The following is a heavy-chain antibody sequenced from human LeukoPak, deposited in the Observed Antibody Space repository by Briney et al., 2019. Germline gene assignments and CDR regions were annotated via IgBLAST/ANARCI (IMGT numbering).Heavy chain of an antibody. J-gene: IGHJ4*02. D-gene: IGHD5-18*01. V-gene: IGHV4-59*01. CDR1: GGSISSYY. CDR2: IYYSGST. CDR3: ARQAAMFLGIDY. Sequence: PSETLPLTCTVSGGSISSYYWSWIRQPPGKGLEWIGYIYYSGSTNYNPSLKSRVTISVDTSKNQFSLKLSSVTAADTAVYYCARQAAMFLGIDYWGQGTLVTVSS.